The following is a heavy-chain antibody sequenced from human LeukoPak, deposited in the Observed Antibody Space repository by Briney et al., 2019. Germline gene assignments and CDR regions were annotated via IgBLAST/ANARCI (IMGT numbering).Heavy chain of an antibody. V-gene: IGHV3-30*02. D-gene: IGHD3-3*01. CDR1: GFTFSSYG. Sequence: QPGXSLLLSCAASGFTFSSYGMHWVRQAPGKGLEWVASIRYDGSNKYYADSVKGRFTISRDNSKNTLYLQMNSLRAEDTAVYYCGNTYYDFWSSYYPLGYWGQGTLVTVSS. CDR2: IRYDGSNK. J-gene: IGHJ4*02. CDR3: GNTYYDFWSSYYPLGY.